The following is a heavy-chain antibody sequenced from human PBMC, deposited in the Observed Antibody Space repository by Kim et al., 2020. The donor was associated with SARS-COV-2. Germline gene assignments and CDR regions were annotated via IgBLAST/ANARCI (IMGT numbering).Heavy chain of an antibody. Sequence: SETLSLTCTVSGGFISKYYWSWIRQPPGKGLEWIGYMDYNGNRKYNPSLDSRVTISLDTSENQISLQLRSVSAADTAVYYCARPRLAGTYSYFAYWGPG. CDR3: ARPRLAGTYSYFAY. D-gene: IGHD2-15*01. CDR1: GGFISKYY. V-gene: IGHV4-59*08. CDR2: MDYNGNR. J-gene: IGHJ4*02.